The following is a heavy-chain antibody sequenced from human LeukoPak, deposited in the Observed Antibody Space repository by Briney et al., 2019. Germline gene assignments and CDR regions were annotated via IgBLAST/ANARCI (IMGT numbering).Heavy chain of an antibody. CDR3: ARVGRESSTGWLDY. D-gene: IGHD6-19*01. V-gene: IGHV1-69*05. J-gene: IGHJ4*02. CDR1: GGTFSSYA. Sequence: GASVKVSCKASGGTFSSYAISWVRQAPGQGLEWMGGIIPIFGTANYAQKFQGRVTVTRDTSISTAYMELSSLRSDDTAVYYCARVGRESSTGWLDYWGQGTLVTVSS. CDR2: IIPIFGTA.